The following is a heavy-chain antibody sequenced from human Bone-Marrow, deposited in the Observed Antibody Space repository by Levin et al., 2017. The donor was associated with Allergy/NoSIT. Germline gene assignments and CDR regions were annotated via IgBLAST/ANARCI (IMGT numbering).Heavy chain of an antibody. J-gene: IGHJ3*02. Sequence: GESLKISCAASGFPFNTYAMSWVRQAPGKGLEWISAITGSAESAYYADSVKGRFTISRDNSKNTLYLQMNSLRAEDTALYYCAKRFLEGGAFDIWGQGTMVTVSS. CDR2: ITGSAESA. D-gene: IGHD3-3*01. V-gene: IGHV3-23*01. CDR3: AKRFLEGGAFDI. CDR1: GFPFNTYA.